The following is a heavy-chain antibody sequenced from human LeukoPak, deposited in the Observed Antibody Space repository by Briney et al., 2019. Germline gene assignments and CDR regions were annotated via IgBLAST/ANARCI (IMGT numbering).Heavy chain of an antibody. CDR2: ISNNGGYT. Sequence: GGSLRLSCEASGFTFNSYAMNWVRQAPGKGLEWVSAISNNGGYTYYADSVQGRFTISRDNSKSTLCLQMNSLRAEDTAVYYCAKQLGYCSDGSCYFPYWGQGTLVTVSS. J-gene: IGHJ4*02. CDR3: AKQLGYCSDGSCYFPY. CDR1: GFTFNSYA. D-gene: IGHD2-15*01. V-gene: IGHV3-23*01.